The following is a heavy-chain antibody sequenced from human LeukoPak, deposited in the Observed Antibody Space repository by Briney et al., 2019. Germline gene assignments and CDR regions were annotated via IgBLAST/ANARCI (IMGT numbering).Heavy chain of an antibody. V-gene: IGHV3-21*01. CDR1: GFTFSSYS. D-gene: IGHD2-2*01. J-gene: IGHJ4*02. CDR2: ISSSSSYI. CDR3: ARAEVGFVFDY. Sequence: GGSLRLSCAASGFTFSSYSMNWVRQAPGKGLEWVSSISSSSSYIYYADSVKGRFTISRDNAKNSLYLQMNSLRAEGTAVYYCARAEVGFVFDYWGQGTLVTVSS.